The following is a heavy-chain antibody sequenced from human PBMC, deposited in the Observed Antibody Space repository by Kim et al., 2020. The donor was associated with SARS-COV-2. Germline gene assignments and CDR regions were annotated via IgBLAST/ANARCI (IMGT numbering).Heavy chain of an antibody. D-gene: IGHD3-10*01. CDR3: ARDFRGAVPSLDV. V-gene: IGHV3-33*01. Sequence: GGSLRLSCAASGFTFSSYGMHWVRQAPGKGLEWVAVIWYDGSNKYYADSVKGRFTISRDNSKNTLYLQMNSLRAEDTAVYYCARDFRGAVPSLDVWGQGTTVTVSS. J-gene: IGHJ6*02. CDR1: GFTFSSYG. CDR2: IWYDGSNK.